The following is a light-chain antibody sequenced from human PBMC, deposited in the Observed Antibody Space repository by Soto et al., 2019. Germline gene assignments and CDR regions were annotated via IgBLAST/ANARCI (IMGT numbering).Light chain of an antibody. V-gene: IGLV3-21*04. CDR3: QVWDSSSDRHVV. J-gene: IGLJ2*01. CDR2: YDS. CDR1: NIGSKS. Sequence: SYELTQPPSVSVAPGKTARITCGGNNIGSKSVHWYQQKPRQAPVLVIYYDSDRPSGIPERFSGSNSGNTATLTISRVEAGDEADYYCQVWDSSSDRHVVFGGGTKVTVL.